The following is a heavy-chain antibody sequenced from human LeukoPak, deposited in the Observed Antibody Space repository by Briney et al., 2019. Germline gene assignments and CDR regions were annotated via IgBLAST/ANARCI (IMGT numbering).Heavy chain of an antibody. CDR1: GFTFSSSA. J-gene: IGHJ4*02. CDR2: ITNSGDST. CDR3: AKDASCSN. Sequence: PGGSLRLSCAASGFTFSSSAMNWVRQAPGKGLEWVSTITNSGDSTYYADSVKGRFTISRDNSKNTVYLQVNSLRADDTAVYYCAKDASCSNWGQGTLVTVSS. V-gene: IGHV3-23*01. D-gene: IGHD3-10*02.